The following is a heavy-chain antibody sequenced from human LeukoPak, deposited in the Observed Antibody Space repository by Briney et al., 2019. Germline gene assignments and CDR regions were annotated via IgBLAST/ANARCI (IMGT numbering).Heavy chain of an antibody. D-gene: IGHD3-22*01. CDR3: ARSMVIKNYYFDY. V-gene: IGHV4-61*02. CDR2: IYTSGST. J-gene: IGHJ4*02. Sequence: SETLSLTCTVSGGSISSGSYYWSWIRQPAGKGLEWIGRIYTSGSTNYNPSLKGRVTISVDTSKNQFSLKLSSVTAADTAVYYRARSMVIKNYYFDYWGQGTLVTVSS. CDR1: GGSISSGSYY.